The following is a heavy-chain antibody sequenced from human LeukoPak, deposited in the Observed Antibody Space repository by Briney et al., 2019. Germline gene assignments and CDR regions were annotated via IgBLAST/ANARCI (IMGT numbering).Heavy chain of an antibody. V-gene: IGHV4-34*01. Sequence: SETLSLTCAVYGGSFSGYYWSWIRQPPGKGLEWIGEINHSGSTNYNPSLKSRVTISVDTSKNQFSLKLSSVTAADTAVYYCARLIPRFDPWGQGTLVTVSS. CDR3: ARLIPRFDP. CDR1: GGSFSGYY. CDR2: INHSGST. J-gene: IGHJ5*02.